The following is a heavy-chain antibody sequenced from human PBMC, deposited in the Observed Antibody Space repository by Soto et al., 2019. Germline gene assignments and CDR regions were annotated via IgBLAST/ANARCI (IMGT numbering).Heavy chain of an antibody. CDR2: TYYRSKWYN. Sequence: QVQLQQSGPGLVKPSQTLSLTCAISGYSVSSNSAAWNWIRQSPSRGLEGLGRTYYRSKWYNAYAVSVKSLITINPVTSENQLSLRLNCVNPEDTAVYYWARDRDGRSWSTNMDNCFEAGGQGTLVTVSS. J-gene: IGHJ5*02. D-gene: IGHD6-13*01. CDR1: GYSVSSNSAA. CDR3: ARDRDGRSWSTNMDNCFEA. V-gene: IGHV6-1*01.